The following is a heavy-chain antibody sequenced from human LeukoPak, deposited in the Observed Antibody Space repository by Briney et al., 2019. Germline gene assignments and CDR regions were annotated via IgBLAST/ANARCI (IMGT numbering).Heavy chain of an antibody. CDR1: GFTFSSYG. CDR2: ISYDGSNK. D-gene: IGHD3-22*01. V-gene: IGHV3-30*18. Sequence: GGSLRLSCAASGFTFSSYGMHWVRQAPGKGLEWVAVISYDGSNKYYADSVKGRFTISRDNSKNTLYLQMNSLRAEDTAVYYCAKRGVVIRVILVGFHKEAYYFDSWGQGALVTVSS. CDR3: AKRGVVIRVILVGFHKEAYYFDS. J-gene: IGHJ4*02.